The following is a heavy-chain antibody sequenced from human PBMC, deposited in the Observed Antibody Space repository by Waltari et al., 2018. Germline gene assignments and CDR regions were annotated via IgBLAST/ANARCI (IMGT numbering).Heavy chain of an antibody. D-gene: IGHD2-2*01. CDR2: IIPVFGTA. J-gene: IGHJ6*02. V-gene: IGHV1-69*01. CDR3: TTSSYCGTTTCYQYYGMDV. Sequence: GLEWMGGIIPVFGTANYAQKFQDRLAITADESTSTAYMELSSLRSEDTAAYYCTTSSYCGTTTCYQYYGMDVWGQGTTVTVSS.